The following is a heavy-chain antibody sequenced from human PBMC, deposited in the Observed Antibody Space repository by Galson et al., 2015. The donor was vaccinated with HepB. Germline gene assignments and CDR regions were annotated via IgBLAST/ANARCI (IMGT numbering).Heavy chain of an antibody. J-gene: IGHJ2*01. CDR1: GFTFSSYD. V-gene: IGHV3-13*05. Sequence: SLRLSCAASGFTFSSYDMHWVRQTPGKGLEWVSAIGAAGDQSYPAPVKGRITTSRENAKNSLSLQMNSLTAADTAMYYCARKVAGYYWYFDLWGRGTLVTVSS. CDR2: IGAAGDQ. D-gene: IGHD6-19*01. CDR3: ARKVAGYYWYFDL.